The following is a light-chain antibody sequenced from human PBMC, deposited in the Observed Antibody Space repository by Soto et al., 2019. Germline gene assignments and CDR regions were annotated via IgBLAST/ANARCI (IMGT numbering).Light chain of an antibody. CDR2: AAS. J-gene: IGKJ1*01. Sequence: DIQMTQSPSSLSASVGDRVTITCRASQSISSYLNWYQQKPGKAPKLLIYAASSLQSGVPSRFSDSGSGTDFTLTISSLQPEDFATYYCQQSYSTPVTFGQGTKV. CDR1: QSISSY. CDR3: QQSYSTPVT. V-gene: IGKV1-39*01.